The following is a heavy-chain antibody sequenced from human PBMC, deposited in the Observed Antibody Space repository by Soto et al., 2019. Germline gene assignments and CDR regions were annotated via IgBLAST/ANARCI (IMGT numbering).Heavy chain of an antibody. V-gene: IGHV3-9*01. CDR3: AKVPYSSGWYKYYFDY. Sequence: EVQLVESGGGSVQPGRSLRLSCAASGFTFDDYAMHWVRQAPGKGLEWVSGISWNSGSIGYADSVKGRFTISRDNAKNSLYLQMNSLRAEDTALYYCAKVPYSSGWYKYYFDYWGQGTLVTVSS. CDR2: ISWNSGSI. D-gene: IGHD6-19*01. CDR1: GFTFDDYA. J-gene: IGHJ4*02.